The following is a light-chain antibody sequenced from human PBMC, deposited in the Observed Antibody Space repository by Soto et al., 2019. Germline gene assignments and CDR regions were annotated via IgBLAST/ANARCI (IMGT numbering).Light chain of an antibody. CDR1: SSDVGGYNY. CDR2: EVS. V-gene: IGLV2-14*01. J-gene: IGLJ2*01. Sequence: QSALTQSASVSGSPGQSITISCTGTSSDVGGYNYVSWYQQHPGKAPKLMIYEVSSRPSGVSNRFSGSKSGNTASLTISGLQAEDEADYYCSSYTSSSTVIFGGGTKVTVL. CDR3: SSYTSSSTVI.